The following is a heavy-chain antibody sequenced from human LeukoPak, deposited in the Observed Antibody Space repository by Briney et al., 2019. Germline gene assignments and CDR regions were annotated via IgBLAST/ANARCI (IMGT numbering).Heavy chain of an antibody. D-gene: IGHD5-12*01. Sequence: GGSLRLSCAASGFTFSSYAMTWVRQAPGKGLQWVSILGSDGVTTSYADSVKGRFTISRDNSQDTSYLQMNGLRDEDTAIYYCARGHIVNTRHLDYWGQGTLVTVSS. CDR2: LGSDGVTT. CDR3: ARGHIVNTRHLDY. CDR1: GFTFSSYA. J-gene: IGHJ4*02. V-gene: IGHV3-23*01.